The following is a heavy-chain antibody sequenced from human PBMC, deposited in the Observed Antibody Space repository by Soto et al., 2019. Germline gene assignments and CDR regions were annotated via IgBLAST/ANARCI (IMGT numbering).Heavy chain of an antibody. Sequence: QVELVQSGAEVKMPGASVKVSCKTSGYTFTRYALHWVRQAPGQRLEWMGWINGASGDTKYSQKFQGRVTIHRDTSASTAYMDLNSLTSEDTAVYFCASHIWGGYSSDYWGQGTLVAVSS. J-gene: IGHJ4*02. CDR1: GYTFTRYA. CDR2: INGASGDT. V-gene: IGHV1-3*01. D-gene: IGHD3-16*01. CDR3: ASHIWGGYSSDY.